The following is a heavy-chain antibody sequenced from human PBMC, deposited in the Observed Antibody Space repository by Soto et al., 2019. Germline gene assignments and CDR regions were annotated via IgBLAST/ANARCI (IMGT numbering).Heavy chain of an antibody. D-gene: IGHD3-10*01. Sequence: QITLKESGPTLVKPTQTLTLTCTFSGFSLSTSAVGVGWIRQPPGKALECLALIYWDDDKRYRPSLKSRLTXIXDXXKNQVVLRMTNMDPVDTATYYCVNSGRFGEGPFAYWGQGTPVTVSS. CDR3: VNSGRFGEGPFAY. CDR1: GFSLSTSAVG. CDR2: IYWDDDK. J-gene: IGHJ4*02. V-gene: IGHV2-5*02.